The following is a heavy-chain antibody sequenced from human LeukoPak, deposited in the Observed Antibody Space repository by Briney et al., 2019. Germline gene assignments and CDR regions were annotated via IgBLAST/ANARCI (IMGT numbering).Heavy chain of an antibody. CDR1: LGTLSSYA. CDR3: ARRHCDGDCYSTYYYYYGMDV. J-gene: IGHJ6*02. CDR2: IIPIFGTA. V-gene: IGHV1-69*13. D-gene: IGHD2-21*02. Sequence: SVKDSRKASLGTLSSYAISWVRPAPGQGLEWMGRIIPIFGTANYAEKFQGRVTITADESTSTAYMELSSLRSEDTAVYYCARRHCDGDCYSTYYYYYGMDVWGQGTTVTVSS.